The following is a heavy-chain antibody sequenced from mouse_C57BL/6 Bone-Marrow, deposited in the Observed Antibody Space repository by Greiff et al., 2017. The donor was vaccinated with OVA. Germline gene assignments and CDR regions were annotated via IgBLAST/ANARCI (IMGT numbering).Heavy chain of an antibody. D-gene: IGHD1-1*01. J-gene: IGHJ4*01. V-gene: IGHV1-55*01. CDR3: ASEGYYGSRDAMDY. CDR1: GYTFTSYW. Sequence: QVQLQQPGAELVKPGASVKMSCKASGYTFTSYWITWVKQRPGQGLEWIGDIYPGSGSTNYNEKFKSKATLTVDTSSSTAYMQLRSLTSEDSAVYVCASEGYYGSRDAMDYWGQGTSVTVSS. CDR2: IYPGSGST.